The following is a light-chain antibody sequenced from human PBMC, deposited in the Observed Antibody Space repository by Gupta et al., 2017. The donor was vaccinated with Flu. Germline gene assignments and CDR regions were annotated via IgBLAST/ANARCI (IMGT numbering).Light chain of an antibody. V-gene: IGKV3D-15*01. CDR3: QQYENWPPGYT. CDR1: QSIRSD. J-gene: IGKJ2*01. Sequence: EVVMTQSPATLSVSPGDTVTLSCRASQSIRSDLVWYQQKPGQPPRLLIYGASSRAAGIPGRFSGSGSDTEFTLTISILQSEDSAVYYCQQYENWPPGYTFGQGTKLESK. CDR2: GAS.